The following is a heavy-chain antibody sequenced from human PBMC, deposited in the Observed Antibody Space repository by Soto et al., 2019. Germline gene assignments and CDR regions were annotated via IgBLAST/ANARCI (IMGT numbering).Heavy chain of an antibody. CDR2: IYYSGST. J-gene: IGHJ4*02. V-gene: IGHV4-59*01. CDR3: ARADSSGYYYVY. CDR1: GGSISSYY. D-gene: IGHD3-22*01. Sequence: PSETLSLTCTVSGGSISSYYWSWIRQPPGKGLEWIGYIYYSGSTNYNPSLKSRVTISVDTSKNQFSLKLSSVTAADTAVYYCARADSSGYYYVYWGQGTLVTVSS.